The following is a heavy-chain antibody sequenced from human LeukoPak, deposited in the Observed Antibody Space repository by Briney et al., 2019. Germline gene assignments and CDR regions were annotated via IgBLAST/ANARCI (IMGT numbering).Heavy chain of an antibody. D-gene: IGHD2-8*01. J-gene: IGHJ5*02. CDR3: ARGVLMAYAMAGSRIWFDP. V-gene: IGHV1-2*06. Sequence: ASVKVSCKASGYTFTGYYMHWVRQAPEQGLEWMGRINPNSGGTNYAQKFQGRVTMTRDTSISTAYMELSRLRSDDTAVYYCARGVLMAYAMAGSRIWFDPWGQGTLVTVSS. CDR1: GYTFTGYY. CDR2: INPNSGGT.